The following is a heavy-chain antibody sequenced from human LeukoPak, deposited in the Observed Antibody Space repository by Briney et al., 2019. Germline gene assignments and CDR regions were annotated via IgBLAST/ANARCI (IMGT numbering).Heavy chain of an antibody. J-gene: IGHJ4*02. CDR3: ARGPTNWGSRGYFDY. CDR1: GYTFTSYY. CDR2: ISAYNGNT. V-gene: IGHV1-18*04. D-gene: IGHD7-27*01. Sequence: ASVKVSCKASGYTFTSYYMHWVRQAPGQGLEWMGWISAYNGNTNYAQKLQGRVTITTDTSTSTAYMELRSLRSDDTAVYYCARGPTNWGSRGYFDYWGQGTLVTVSS.